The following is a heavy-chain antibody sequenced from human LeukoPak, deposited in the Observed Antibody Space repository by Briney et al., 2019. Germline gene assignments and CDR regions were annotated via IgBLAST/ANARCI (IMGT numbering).Heavy chain of an antibody. CDR2: IYHSGST. Sequence: PSETLSLTCTVSGGSISSYYWSWIRQPPGKGLEWIGYIYHSGSTNYNPSLKSRVTISVDTSKNQFALKLRSVTAADTAVYYCARGGLYGYYYDSSGYYTDYWGQGTLVTVPS. D-gene: IGHD3-22*01. CDR3: ARGGLYGYYYDSSGYYTDY. V-gene: IGHV4-59*01. CDR1: GGSISSYY. J-gene: IGHJ4*02.